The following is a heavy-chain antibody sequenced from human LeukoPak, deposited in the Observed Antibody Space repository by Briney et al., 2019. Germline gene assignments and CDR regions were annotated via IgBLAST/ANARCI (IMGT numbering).Heavy chain of an antibody. CDR2: IYWDDDK. Sequence: SGPTLVKPTQTPTPTCTFSGFSLSTSGVGVGWIRQPPGKALEWLALIYWDDDKRYSPSLKSRLTITKDTSKNQVVLTMTNMDPVDTATYYCAHRGSSSWFVYYFDYWGQGTLVTVSS. V-gene: IGHV2-5*02. CDR3: AHRGSSSWFVYYFDY. J-gene: IGHJ4*02. D-gene: IGHD6-13*01. CDR1: GFSLSTSGVG.